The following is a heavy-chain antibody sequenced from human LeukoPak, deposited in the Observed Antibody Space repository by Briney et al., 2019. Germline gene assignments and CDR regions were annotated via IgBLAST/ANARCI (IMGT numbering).Heavy chain of an antibody. V-gene: IGHV3-23*01. CDR2: ISGSGGST. CDR1: GFTFSSYA. J-gene: IGHJ4*02. Sequence: EGSLRLSCAASGFTFSSYAMSWVRQAPGKGLEWVSAISGSGGSTYYADSVKGRFTISRDNSKNTLYLQMNNLRADDTAMYYCARGRQCDYWGQGTLVTVSS. D-gene: IGHD4-11*01. CDR3: ARGRQCDY.